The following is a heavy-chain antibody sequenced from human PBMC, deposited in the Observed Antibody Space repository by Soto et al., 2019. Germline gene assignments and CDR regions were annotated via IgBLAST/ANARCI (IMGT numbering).Heavy chain of an antibody. J-gene: IGHJ4*02. CDR3: ARTYCCFWSGFSD. CDR1: GFTFSDYA. D-gene: IGHD3-3*01. CDR2: ISYEGSEK. V-gene: IGHV3-30*03. Sequence: QVHLEESGGRVVQPGTSLRLSCAASGFTFSDYAMHWIRKPPGKGLEWVAIISYEGSEKYYSDSVKGRFTISRDNSKNTVYLHMNSVRGDDTAVYCCARTYCCFWSGFSDWGQGALVTVSS.